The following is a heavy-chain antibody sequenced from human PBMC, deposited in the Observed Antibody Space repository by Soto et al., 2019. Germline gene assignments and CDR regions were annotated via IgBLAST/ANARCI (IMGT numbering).Heavy chain of an antibody. Sequence: SETLSLTCAVYGGSFSGYYWSWIRQPPGKGLEWIGEINHSGSTNYNPSLKSRVTISVDTSKNQFSLKLSSVTAADTAVYYCARVYYDILTGYYRYYYGMDVWGQGTTVTVSS. CDR1: GGSFSGYY. CDR2: INHSGST. CDR3: ARVYYDILTGYYRYYYGMDV. J-gene: IGHJ6*02. V-gene: IGHV4-34*01. D-gene: IGHD3-9*01.